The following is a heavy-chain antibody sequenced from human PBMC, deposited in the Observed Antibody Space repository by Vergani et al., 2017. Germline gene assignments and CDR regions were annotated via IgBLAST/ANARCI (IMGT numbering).Heavy chain of an antibody. CDR3: ARAHCSSTSCYRRHAFDI. V-gene: IGHV4-59*01. Sequence: QVQLQESGPGLVKPSETLSLTCTVSGGSISSYYWSWIRQPPGKGLEWIGYIYYSGSTNYNPSLKSRVTMSVDTSKNQFSLKLSSVTAADTAVYYCARAHCSSTSCYRRHAFDIWGQGTVVTVSS. CDR1: GGSISSYY. D-gene: IGHD2-2*01. CDR2: IYYSGST. J-gene: IGHJ3*02.